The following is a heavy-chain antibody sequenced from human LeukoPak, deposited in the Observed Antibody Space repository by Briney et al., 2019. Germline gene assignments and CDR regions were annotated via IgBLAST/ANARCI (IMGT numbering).Heavy chain of an antibody. CDR1: GFTFSTYS. V-gene: IGHV3-48*01. CDR2: ISSSSSTI. D-gene: IGHD3-22*01. J-gene: IGHJ4*02. CDR3: ARGSTYYDSSGQVPFDY. Sequence: GGSLRLSCAASGFTFSTYSMNWVRQAPGRGLEWVSYISSSSSTIYYADSVKGRFTISRDNAKNSLYLQMDSLRAEDTAVYYCARGSTYYDSSGQVPFDYWGQGTLVTVSS.